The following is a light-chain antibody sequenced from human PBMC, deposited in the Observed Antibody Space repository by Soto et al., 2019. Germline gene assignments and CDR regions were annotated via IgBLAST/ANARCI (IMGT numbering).Light chain of an antibody. CDR3: QQRSTWLYT. J-gene: IGKJ2*01. CDR1: QAVSIF. V-gene: IGKV3-11*02. Sequence: ILLAQSPATLSLSPGERATLSCTASQAVSIFLAWYQQKPGQAPRLLIHDASNRATGVPARFSGSGSGRDFTLTITSLEPEDFAVYYCQQRSTWLYTFGQGTKLEV. CDR2: DAS.